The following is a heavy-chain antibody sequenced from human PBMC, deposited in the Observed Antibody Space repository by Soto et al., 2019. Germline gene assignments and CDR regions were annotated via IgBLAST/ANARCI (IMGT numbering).Heavy chain of an antibody. D-gene: IGHD1-26*01. CDR1: GFIFDNFG. CDR3: AKNQGVELVPLATVDWFDP. J-gene: IGHJ5*02. CDR2: ISGSSFKK. V-gene: IGHV3-23*01. Sequence: GGSLRLSCAASGFIFDNFGMSWVRQAPGKGLEWISSISGSSFKKYYADSVKGRFTIPRDNSKSTVYLELNNLSAEDTAVYHCAKNQGVELVPLATVDWFDPWGQGSVVTVSS.